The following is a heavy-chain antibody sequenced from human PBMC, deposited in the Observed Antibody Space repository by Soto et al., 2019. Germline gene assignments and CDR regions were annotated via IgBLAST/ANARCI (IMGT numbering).Heavy chain of an antibody. D-gene: IGHD6-13*01. V-gene: IGHV3-33*01. J-gene: IGHJ3*02. CDR3: ARAPEPYSSSWYDAFDI. CDR1: GFTFSSYG. CDR2: IWYDGSNK. Sequence: GGSLRLSCAASGFTFSSYGMHWVRQAPGKGLEWVAVIWYDGSNKYYADSVKGRFTISRDNSKNTLYLQMNSLRAEDTAVYYCARAPEPYSSSWYDAFDIWGQGTMVTVSS.